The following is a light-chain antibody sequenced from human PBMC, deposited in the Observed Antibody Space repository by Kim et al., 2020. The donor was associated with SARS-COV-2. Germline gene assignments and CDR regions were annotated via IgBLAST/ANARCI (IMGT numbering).Light chain of an antibody. CDR1: SLRTIY. Sequence: GRTVRIRGQRDSLRTIYASWYHEKPPRAVVIVMYGGNNRTSGIPDRFSGSSSGNAASLTITGGQAEDEADYYWNSRDNSGNHWVFGGGNKVTVL. CDR3: NSRDNSGNHWV. CDR2: GGN. J-gene: IGLJ3*02. V-gene: IGLV3-19*01.